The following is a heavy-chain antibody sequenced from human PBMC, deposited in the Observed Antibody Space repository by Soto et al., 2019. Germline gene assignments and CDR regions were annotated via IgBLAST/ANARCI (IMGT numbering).Heavy chain of an antibody. J-gene: IGHJ3*02. CDR2: IIPMLAIT. D-gene: IGHD6-13*01. V-gene: IGHV1-69*02. Sequence: QVQLVQSGAEVKKPGSSVKVSCKASGGTFNVYTIIWVRQAPGQGLEWMGRIIPMLAITNYAQRFQGRVTLTADTSTTTAYMELSSLTSEDTAVYYCALGSWSGETLDIWCQGTLVTVSS. CDR3: ALGSWSGETLDI. CDR1: GGTFNVYT.